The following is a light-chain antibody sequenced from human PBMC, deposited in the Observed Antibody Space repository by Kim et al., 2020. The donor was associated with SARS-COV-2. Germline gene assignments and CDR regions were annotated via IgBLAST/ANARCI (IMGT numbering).Light chain of an antibody. Sequence: SYELTQPLSVSVALGQTARITCGGNNIGSKNVHWYQQKPGQALVLVIYRDSNRPSGIPERFSGSNSGNTATLTISRAQAGDEADYYCQVWDSSTAYVVFGGGTKLTVL. V-gene: IGLV3-9*01. CDR2: RDS. CDR1: NIGSKN. CDR3: QVWDSSTAYVV. J-gene: IGLJ2*01.